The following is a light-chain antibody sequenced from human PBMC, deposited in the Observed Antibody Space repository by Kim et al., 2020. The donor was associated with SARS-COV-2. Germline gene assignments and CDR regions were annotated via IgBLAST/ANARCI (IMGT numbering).Light chain of an antibody. CDR2: GVS. J-gene: IGKJ4*01. V-gene: IGKV3-15*01. CDR3: QQHNAWPLT. CDR1: QSVGSH. Sequence: VSPGERATLTCRASQSVGSHLAWYQQKPGQAPRLVIYGVSTRANGIPARFSGSGSGTEFTLTISSFQSEDSAAYYCQQHNAWPLTFGGGTKVDIK.